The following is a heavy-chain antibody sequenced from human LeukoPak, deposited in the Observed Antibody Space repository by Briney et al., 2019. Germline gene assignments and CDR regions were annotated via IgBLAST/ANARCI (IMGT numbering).Heavy chain of an antibody. CDR3: AKDFEACSGGSCYSFLFFDY. D-gene: IGHD2-15*01. V-gene: IGHV3-53*01. CDR1: GFIVSSNY. CDR2: IQSGGIT. Sequence: QPGGSLRLSCVASGFIVSSNYMSWVRQAPGKGLEWVSVIQSGGITDHADSVKGRFTISRDNSKNTLYLQMNSLRVEDTAVYYCAKDFEACSGGSCYSFLFFDYWGQGTLVTVSS. J-gene: IGHJ4*02.